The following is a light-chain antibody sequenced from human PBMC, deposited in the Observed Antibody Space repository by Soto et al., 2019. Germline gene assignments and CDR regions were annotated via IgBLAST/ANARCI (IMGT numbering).Light chain of an antibody. CDR2: AVS. CDR3: SSHAGSNNYV. V-gene: IGLV2-8*01. J-gene: IGLJ1*01. CDR1: SSDVGGYNY. Sequence: QSALTQPPSASGSLGQSVTISCIGTSSDVGGYNYVSWYQVHPGKAPKLMIYAVSKRPSGVPDRFSGSKSGNTASLTVSGLQAEDEADYYCSSHAGSNNYVFGTGTKLTVL.